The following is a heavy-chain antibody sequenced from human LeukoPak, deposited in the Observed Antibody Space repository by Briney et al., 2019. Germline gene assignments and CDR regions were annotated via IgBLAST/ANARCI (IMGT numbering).Heavy chain of an antibody. CDR2: ISAYNGHT. CDR3: VGRSGWEKGFDY. Sequence: ASVKVSCKASGYTLTSYGITWVRQAPGQGLEWMGWISAYNGHTNYAQKLQGRVTMTTDTSTSTAYMELSSLRSEDTAVYYCVGRSGWEKGFDYWGQGTLVTVSS. CDR1: GYTLTSYG. V-gene: IGHV1-18*01. D-gene: IGHD6-19*01. J-gene: IGHJ4*02.